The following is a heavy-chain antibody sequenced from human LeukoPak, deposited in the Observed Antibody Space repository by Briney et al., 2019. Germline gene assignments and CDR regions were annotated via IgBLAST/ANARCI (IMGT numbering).Heavy chain of an antibody. CDR3: ARVAPGDYCSSTSCYHYYFDY. CDR1: GGTFSSYT. D-gene: IGHD2-2*01. J-gene: IGHJ4*02. Sequence: SVKVSCKASGGTFSSYTISWVRQAPGQGLEWMGRIIPILGIANYAQKFQGRVTITADKSTSTAYMELRSLRSDDTAVYYCARVAPGDYCSSTSCYHYYFDYWGQGTLVTVSS. V-gene: IGHV1-69*02. CDR2: IIPILGIA.